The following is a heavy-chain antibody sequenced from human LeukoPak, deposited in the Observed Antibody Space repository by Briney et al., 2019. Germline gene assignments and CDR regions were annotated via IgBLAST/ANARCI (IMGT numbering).Heavy chain of an antibody. CDR3: ARRNPSNYYYYGMDV. Sequence: GGSLRLSCAASGFTDSSNYMSWVRQAPGKGLEWVSVIYSGGSTYYADSVKGRFTISRDNSKNTLYLQMNSLRAEDTAVYYCARRNPSNYYYYGMDVWGQGTTVTVSS. CDR2: IYSGGST. V-gene: IGHV3-53*01. D-gene: IGHD6-6*01. J-gene: IGHJ6*02. CDR1: GFTDSSNY.